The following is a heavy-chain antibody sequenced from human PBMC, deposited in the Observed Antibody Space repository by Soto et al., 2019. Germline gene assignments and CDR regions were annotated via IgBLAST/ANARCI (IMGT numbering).Heavy chain of an antibody. CDR3: ARDHKRYYDFWSGYVNYYYYYGMDV. D-gene: IGHD3-3*01. CDR2: INTNTGNP. CDR1: GYTFTSYA. V-gene: IGHV7-4-1*01. Sequence: QLQLVQSGSELKKPGASVKVSCKASGYTFTSYAMNWVRQAPGQGLEWMGWINTNTGNPTYAQGFTGRFVFSLDTSVSTAYLQICSLKAEDTVVYYCARDHKRYYDFWSGYVNYYYYYGMDVWGQGTTVTVSS. J-gene: IGHJ6*02.